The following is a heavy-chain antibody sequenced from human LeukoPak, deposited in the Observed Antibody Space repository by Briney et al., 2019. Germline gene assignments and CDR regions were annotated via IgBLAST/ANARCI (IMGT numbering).Heavy chain of an antibody. J-gene: IGHJ4*02. Sequence: SETLSLTCAVYGGSLSGYYWSWIRQPPGKGLEWIGEINHSGSTNYNPSLKSRVTISVDTSKNQFSLKLSSVTAADTAVYYCAGHVLRLLEWLLYPDYWGQGTLVTVSS. CDR3: AGHVLRLLEWLLYPDY. D-gene: IGHD3-3*01. V-gene: IGHV4-34*01. CDR2: INHSGST. CDR1: GGSLSGYY.